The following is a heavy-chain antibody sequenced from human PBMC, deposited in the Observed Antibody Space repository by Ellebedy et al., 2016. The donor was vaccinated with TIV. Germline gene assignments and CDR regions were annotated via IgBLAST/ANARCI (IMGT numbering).Heavy chain of an antibody. CDR1: GFTFSSYA. CDR3: SKERATGSYSTDVCDI. Sequence: PGGSLRLSCAASGFTFSSYAMSWVRQAPGKGLEWVSTISNTGSRTYYAASVKGRFTISRDNSRNTVYLQMNSLTAEDTAVYYCSKERATGSYSTDVCDIWGQGTMVTVSS. V-gene: IGHV3-23*01. J-gene: IGHJ3*02. CDR2: ISNTGSRT. D-gene: IGHD1-26*01.